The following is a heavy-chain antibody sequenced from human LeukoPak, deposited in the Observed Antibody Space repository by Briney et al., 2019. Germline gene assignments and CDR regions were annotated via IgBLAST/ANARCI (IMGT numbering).Heavy chain of an antibody. Sequence: GGSLTLSCAASGFTFSSYSMNWVRQAPGKGLEWVSYISSSSSTIYYADSVKGRFTISRDNAKNSLYLQMNSLRAEDTAVYYCARPNYDFWSGYYIYWGQGTLVTVSS. CDR1: GFTFSSYS. CDR3: ARPNYDFWSGYYIY. V-gene: IGHV3-48*01. J-gene: IGHJ4*02. CDR2: ISSSSSTI. D-gene: IGHD3-3*01.